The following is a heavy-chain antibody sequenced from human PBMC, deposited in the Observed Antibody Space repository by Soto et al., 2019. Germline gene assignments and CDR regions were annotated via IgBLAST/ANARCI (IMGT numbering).Heavy chain of an antibody. Sequence: SETLSLTCTVSGGSISSGGYYWSWIRQHPGKGLEWIGYIYYSRSTYYNPSLKSRVTISVDTSKNQFSLKLSSVTAADTAVYYCARDRLLPVRIYDYWGQGTLVTVSS. V-gene: IGHV4-31*03. J-gene: IGHJ4*02. CDR2: IYYSRST. CDR3: ARDRLLPVRIYDY. CDR1: GGSISSGGYY. D-gene: IGHD3-10*01.